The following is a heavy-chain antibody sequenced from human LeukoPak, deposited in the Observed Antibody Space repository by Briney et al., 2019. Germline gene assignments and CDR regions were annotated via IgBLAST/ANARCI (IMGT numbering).Heavy chain of an antibody. V-gene: IGHV4-39*07. J-gene: IGHJ4*02. CDR3: LVGATTVDY. Sequence: SETLSLTCTVSGGSISSSSYYWGWIRQPPGKGLEWIVSIYYSGSTYYNPSLKSRVTISVDTSKNQFSLKLSSVTAADTAVYYCLVGATTVDYWGQGTLVTVSS. CDR2: IYYSGST. CDR1: GGSISSSSYY. D-gene: IGHD1-26*01.